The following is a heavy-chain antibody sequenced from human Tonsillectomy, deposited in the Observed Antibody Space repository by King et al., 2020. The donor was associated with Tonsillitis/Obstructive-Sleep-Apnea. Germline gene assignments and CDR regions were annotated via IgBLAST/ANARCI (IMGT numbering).Heavy chain of an antibody. CDR3: ARDGGLGGLSSPPDY. V-gene: IGHV3-48*03. CDR2: ISSSGSTI. Sequence: VQLVESGGGLVQPGGSLRLSCAASGFTFSSYEMNWVRQAPGKGLEWVSYISSSGSTIYYVDSVKGRFTISRDNAKNSLYLQMNSLRAEDTAVYYCARDGGLGGLSSPPDYWGQGTLVTVSS. D-gene: IGHD3-16*02. CDR1: GFTFSSYE. J-gene: IGHJ4*02.